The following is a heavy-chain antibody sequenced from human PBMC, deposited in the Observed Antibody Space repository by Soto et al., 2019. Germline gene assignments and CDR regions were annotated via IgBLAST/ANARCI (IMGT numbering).Heavy chain of an antibody. CDR3: ARVLPYYYHSSGYSEP. V-gene: IGHV4-31*03. CDR1: GGSISSGGYY. J-gene: IGHJ5*02. Sequence: SETLSLTCTVSGGSISSGGYYWSWIRQHPGKGLEWIGYIYYSGSTYYNPSLKSRVTISVDTSKNQFSLKLSSVTAADTAVYYCARVLPYYYHSSGYSEPWCPGPLVTVSS. CDR2: IYYSGST. D-gene: IGHD3-22*01.